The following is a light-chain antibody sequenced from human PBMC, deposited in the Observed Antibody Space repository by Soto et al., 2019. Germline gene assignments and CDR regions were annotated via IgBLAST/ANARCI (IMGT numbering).Light chain of an antibody. Sequence: DIQMTQSPSTQSASVGDRVTITCRASQSISSWLAWYQQKPGKVPKLLIYKASRSESGVPSRFSGSGYGTEFTLNISSLQPDEFATYYCQQYNDYPWTFGQGTKVEIK. CDR1: QSISSW. CDR3: QQYNDYPWT. V-gene: IGKV1-5*03. CDR2: KAS. J-gene: IGKJ1*01.